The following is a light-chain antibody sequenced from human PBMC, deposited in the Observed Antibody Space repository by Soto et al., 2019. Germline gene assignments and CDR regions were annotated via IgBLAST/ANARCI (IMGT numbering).Light chain of an antibody. J-gene: IGKJ4*01. V-gene: IGKV3-20*01. CDR1: QSVRNNY. CDR3: QQYGDSPRLT. Sequence: EIVLTQSPGTLSLSPGEGATLSCRASQSVRNNYLAWYQQKPGQAPSLLIYGASARATGIPDRFSGSGSGTDCTLTTSGLEPEDCAVYYCQQYGDSPRLTFGGGTRVEIK. CDR2: GAS.